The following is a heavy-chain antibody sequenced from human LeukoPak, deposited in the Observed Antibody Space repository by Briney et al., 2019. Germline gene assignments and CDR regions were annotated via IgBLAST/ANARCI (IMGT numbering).Heavy chain of an antibody. D-gene: IGHD3-22*01. J-gene: IGHJ4*02. CDR2: FSGSGGST. CDR3: AKEMWGITMIVVGQFDY. Sequence: GGSLRLSCAASGFTFSSYAMSWVRQAPGKGLECISGFSGSGGSTYYADSVKGRFTISRDNSKNTLYLQMNSLRAEDTAVYYCAKEMWGITMIVVGQFDYWGQGTLVTVSS. CDR1: GFTFSSYA. V-gene: IGHV3-23*01.